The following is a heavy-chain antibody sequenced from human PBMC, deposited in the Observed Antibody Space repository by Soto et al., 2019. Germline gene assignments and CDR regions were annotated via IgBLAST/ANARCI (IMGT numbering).Heavy chain of an antibody. J-gene: IGHJ6*02. V-gene: IGHV3-7*03. CDR2: IKQDGSEK. CDR3: ARDIAGITIFGVATYYYGMDV. CDR1: GFTFSSYW. D-gene: IGHD3-3*01. Sequence: EVQLVESGGGLVQPGGSLRLSCAASGFTFSSYWMSWVRQAPGTGLEWVANIKQDGSEKYYVDSVKGRFTISRDNAKNSLYLQMNSLRAEDTDVYYCARDIAGITIFGVATYYYGMDVWGQGTTVTVS.